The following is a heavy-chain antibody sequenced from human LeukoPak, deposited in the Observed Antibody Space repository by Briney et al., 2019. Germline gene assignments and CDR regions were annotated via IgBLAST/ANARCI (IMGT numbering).Heavy chain of an antibody. D-gene: IGHD3-22*01. CDR1: GGTFSSYA. J-gene: IGHJ4*02. CDR3: ASYYYDSSGYDYYFDY. Sequence: ASVKVSCKASGGTFSSYAISWVRQPPGQGLEWMGGIIPIFGTANYAQKFQGRVTITADESTSTAYMELSSLRSEDTAVYYCASYYYDSSGYDYYFDYWGQGTLVTVSS. CDR2: IIPIFGTA. V-gene: IGHV1-69*13.